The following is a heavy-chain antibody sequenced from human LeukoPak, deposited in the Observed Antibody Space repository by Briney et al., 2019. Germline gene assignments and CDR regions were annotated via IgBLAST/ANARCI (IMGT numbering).Heavy chain of an antibody. J-gene: IGHJ6*03. CDR2: MNPNSGNT. D-gene: IGHD6-13*01. Sequence: ASVKVSCKASGYTFTSYDINWVRQATGQGLEWMGWMNPNSGNTGYAQKFQGRVTITRNTSISTAYMELSSLRSEDTAVYYCARAAADHYYYYYYMDVWGKGTTVTVSS. CDR1: GYTFTSYD. CDR3: ARAAADHYYYYYYMDV. V-gene: IGHV1-8*03.